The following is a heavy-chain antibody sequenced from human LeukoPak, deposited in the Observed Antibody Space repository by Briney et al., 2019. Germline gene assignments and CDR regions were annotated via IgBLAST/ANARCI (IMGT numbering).Heavy chain of an antibody. D-gene: IGHD3-22*01. J-gene: IGHJ4*02. CDR1: DYSISSGYC. Sequence: PSETLSLTCSVSDYSISSGYCWGWIRQPPGKGLEWIGSIYHSGRTYFSPSLKSRVAISADTSKEQSSLKLTSVTAADTAVYYCVRQGPEVVISFIAGGDYWGQGILVTVSS. V-gene: IGHV4-38-2*02. CDR3: VRQGPEVVISFIAGGDY. CDR2: IYHSGRT.